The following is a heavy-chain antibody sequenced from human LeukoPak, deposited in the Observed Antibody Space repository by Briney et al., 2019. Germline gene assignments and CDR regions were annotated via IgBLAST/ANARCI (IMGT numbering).Heavy chain of an antibody. CDR2: IYYSGST. Sequence: PSETLSLTCTVSGGSVTSASYYWGWIRQPPGKGLEWIGSIYYSGSTYYNPSLKSRVTISVDTSKNQFSLKLSSVTAADTAVYYCARLQVPTGEDDYFDYWGQGTLVTVSS. J-gene: IGHJ4*02. CDR3: ARLQVPTGEDDYFDY. V-gene: IGHV4-39*01. D-gene: IGHD7-27*01. CDR1: GGSVTSASYY.